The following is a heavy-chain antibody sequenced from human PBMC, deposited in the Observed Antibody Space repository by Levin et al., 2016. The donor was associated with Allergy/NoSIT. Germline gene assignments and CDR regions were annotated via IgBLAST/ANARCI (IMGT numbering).Heavy chain of an antibody. CDR2: IIPIFGTA. D-gene: IGHD3-22*01. V-gene: IGHV1-69*06. Sequence: WVRQAPGQGLEWMGGIIPIFGTANYAQKFQGRVTITADKSASTAYMELSSLRSEDTAVYYCATAYSITMIVVPLDIWGQGTMVTVSS. J-gene: IGHJ3*02. CDR3: ATAYSITMIVVPLDI.